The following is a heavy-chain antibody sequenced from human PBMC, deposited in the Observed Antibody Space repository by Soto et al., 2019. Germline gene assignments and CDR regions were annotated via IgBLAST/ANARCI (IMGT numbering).Heavy chain of an antibody. CDR3: ARGGYYDSSGYSSFDY. J-gene: IGHJ4*02. V-gene: IGHV4-59*01. Sequence: SETLSLTXTVSGGSISSYYWSWIRQPPGKGLEWIGYIYYSGSTNYNPSLKSRVTISVDTSKNQFSLKLSSVTAADTAVYYCARGGYYDSSGYSSFDYWGQGTLVTVSS. CDR1: GGSISSYY. D-gene: IGHD3-22*01. CDR2: IYYSGST.